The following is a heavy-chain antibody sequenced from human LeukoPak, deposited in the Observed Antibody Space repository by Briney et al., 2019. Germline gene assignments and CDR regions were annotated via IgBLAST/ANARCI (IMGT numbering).Heavy chain of an antibody. D-gene: IGHD2-2*01. V-gene: IGHV4-4*07. J-gene: IGHJ4*02. CDR1: GGSISSYY. CDR3: ARGGRDCSSTTCSAEYYFDY. CDR2: IYTSGST. Sequence: SETLSLTCTVSGGSISSYYWSWIRQPAGKGLEWIGRIYTSGSTNYNPSLKSRVTISVDTSKNQFSLKLSSVTAADTAVYYCARGGRDCSSTTCSAEYYFDYWGQGTLVTVSS.